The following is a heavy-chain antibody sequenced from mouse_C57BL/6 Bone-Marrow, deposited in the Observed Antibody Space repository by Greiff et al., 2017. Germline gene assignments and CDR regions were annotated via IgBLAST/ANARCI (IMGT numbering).Heavy chain of an antibody. Sequence: QVQLQQSGAELMKPGASVKLSCKATGYTFTGYWIEWVKQRPGHGLEWIGEILPGSGSTNYTEKFKGKATFTADTSSNTAYMQLSSLTTEDSAIYYCVRGLLWSSWFAYWGQGTLVTVSA. D-gene: IGHD2-1*01. V-gene: IGHV1-9*01. CDR1: GYTFTGYW. CDR2: ILPGSGST. J-gene: IGHJ3*01. CDR3: VRGLLWSSWFAY.